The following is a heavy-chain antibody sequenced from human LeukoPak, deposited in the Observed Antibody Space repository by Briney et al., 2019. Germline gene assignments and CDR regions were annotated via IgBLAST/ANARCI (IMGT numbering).Heavy chain of an antibody. D-gene: IGHD4-17*01. CDR2: IYRGGST. CDR3: ARDRGTTAPWGYYYGMDV. Sequence: GGSLRLSCAASGFTVSSNYMSWVRQAPGKGLEWVSVIYRGGSTYYADSVKGRFTISRDNTKNTLYLQMNSLRAEDTAVYYCARDRGTTAPWGYYYGMDVWGQGTTVTVSS. J-gene: IGHJ6*02. CDR1: GFTVSSNY. V-gene: IGHV3-53*01.